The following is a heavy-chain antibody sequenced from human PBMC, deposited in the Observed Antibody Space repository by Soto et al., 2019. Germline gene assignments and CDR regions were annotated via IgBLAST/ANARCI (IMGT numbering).Heavy chain of an antibody. CDR1: GFTFSSYA. V-gene: IGHV3-30-3*01. CDR3: ARGPIMITFGGVIVQDCYYYGMDV. D-gene: IGHD3-16*02. Sequence: QVQLVESGGGVVQPGRSLRLSCAASGFTFSSYAMHWVRQAPGKGLEWVAVISYDGSNKYYADSVKGRFTISRDNSKNALYLQMNSLRAEDTAVYYCARGPIMITFGGVIVQDCYYYGMDVWGQGTTVTVSS. J-gene: IGHJ6*02. CDR2: ISYDGSNK.